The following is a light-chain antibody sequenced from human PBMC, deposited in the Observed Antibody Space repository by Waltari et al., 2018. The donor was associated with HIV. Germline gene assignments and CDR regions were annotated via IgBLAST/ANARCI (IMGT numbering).Light chain of an antibody. J-gene: IGLJ2*01. CDR1: GAEIGAYNY. CDR2: DVT. CDR3: SSYTTFNTVI. Sequence: QSALTQPASVSGSPGQSITIYCAGTGAEIGAYNYVAWYQQLPDSVPKLIIYDVTSRPSGISDRFSASKSGNAASLTISGLQAEDEGDYYCSSYTTFNTVIFGGGTKLTVL. V-gene: IGLV2-14*03.